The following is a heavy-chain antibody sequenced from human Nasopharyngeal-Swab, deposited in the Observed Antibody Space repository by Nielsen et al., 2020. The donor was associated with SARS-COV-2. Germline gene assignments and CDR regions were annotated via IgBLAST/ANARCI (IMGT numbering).Heavy chain of an antibody. CDR2: IKQGGSEQ. Sequence: GGSLRLSCAASGFPFRNYYMTWVRQPPGKGLEWVANIKQGGSEQFYVDSVKGRFTISRDDAKNSVYLQMNSLRAEDTAVYYCARDVGGRDNYWGQGALVTVSS. CDR1: GFPFRNYY. V-gene: IGHV3-7*01. CDR3: ARDVGGRDNY. D-gene: IGHD2-15*01. J-gene: IGHJ4*02.